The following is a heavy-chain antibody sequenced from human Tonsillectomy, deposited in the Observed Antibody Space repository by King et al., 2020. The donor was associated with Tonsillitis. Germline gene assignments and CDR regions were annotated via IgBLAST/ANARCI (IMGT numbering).Heavy chain of an antibody. J-gene: IGHJ4*02. CDR3: ARGGYSYAVRVFDY. D-gene: IGHD5-18*01. CDR2: IIPIFGTA. Sequence: QLVQSGAEVKKPGSSVKVSCKASGGTFSSYAISWVRQAPGQGLEWMGEIIPIFGTANYTQKFQGRGTITADESTSTAYMELSRLRYEDTAVYYCARGGYSYAVRVFDYWGQGTLVTVSS. CDR1: GGTFSSYA. V-gene: IGHV1-69*01.